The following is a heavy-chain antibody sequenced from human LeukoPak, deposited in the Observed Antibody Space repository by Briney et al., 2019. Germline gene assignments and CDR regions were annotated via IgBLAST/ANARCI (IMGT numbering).Heavy chain of an antibody. CDR2: IIPIFGTA. V-gene: IGHV1-69*13. Sequence: ASVKVSCKASGGTFSSYTISWVRQDPGQGLEWMGGIIPIFGTANYAQKFQGRVTITADESTSTAYMELSSLRSEDTAVYYCARVSEVGYSGYPPSQYYFDYWGQGSLVTVSS. CDR3: ARVSEVGYSGYPPSQYYFDY. CDR1: GGTFSSYT. J-gene: IGHJ4*02. D-gene: IGHD5-12*01.